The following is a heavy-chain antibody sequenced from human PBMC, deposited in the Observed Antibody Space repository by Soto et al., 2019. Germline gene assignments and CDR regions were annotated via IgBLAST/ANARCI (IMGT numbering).Heavy chain of an antibody. D-gene: IGHD4-4*01. J-gene: IGHJ5*01. CDR2: INWNGDTI. Sequence: GGSLRLSCSASGFTFDDYTMTWVRQVPGKGLEWVAVINWNGDTITYADSVRGRFTIFRDNAKNSLFLQMNSLRAEDTGFYFCARNSDDSTGWYDSWGQGTLVTVSS. CDR1: GFTFDDYT. V-gene: IGHV3-20*04. CDR3: ARNSDDSTGWYDS.